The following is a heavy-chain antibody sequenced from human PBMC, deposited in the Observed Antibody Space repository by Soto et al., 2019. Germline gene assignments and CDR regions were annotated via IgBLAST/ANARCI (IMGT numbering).Heavy chain of an antibody. D-gene: IGHD4-17*01. CDR2: ISYDGSNK. CDR1: GYTFTGYY. Sequence: QVQLVQSGAEVKKPGASVKVSCKASGYTFTGYYMHWVRQAPGKGLEWVAVISYDGSNKYYADSVKGRFTISRDNSKNTLYLQMNSLRAEDTAVYYCAKDQRYGGKHFDLWGRGTLVTVSS. CDR3: AKDQRYGGKHFDL. V-gene: IGHV3-30*18. J-gene: IGHJ2*01.